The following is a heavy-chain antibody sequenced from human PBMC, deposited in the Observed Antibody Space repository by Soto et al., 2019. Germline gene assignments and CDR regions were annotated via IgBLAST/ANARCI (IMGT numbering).Heavy chain of an antibody. CDR1: GFTFSSYA. CDR3: AKDPGSMRVVDYDAFDI. Sequence: PGGSLRLSCAASGFTFSSYAMSWVRQAPGKGLEWVSAISGSGGSTYYADSVKGRFTISRDNSKNTLYLQMNSLRAEDTAVYYCAKDPGSMRVVDYDAFDIWGQGTMVTVSS. CDR2: ISGSGGST. D-gene: IGHD3-22*01. V-gene: IGHV3-23*01. J-gene: IGHJ3*02.